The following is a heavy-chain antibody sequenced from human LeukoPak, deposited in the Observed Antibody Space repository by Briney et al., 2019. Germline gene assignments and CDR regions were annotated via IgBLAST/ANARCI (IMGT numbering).Heavy chain of an antibody. CDR3: ARVYYSSSYDYWYFDL. CDR2: IYNSGST. V-gene: IGHV4-59*01. Sequence: PSEALSLTCTVSGGSIRSYYWSWIRQPPGKGLEWIRYIYNSGSTNYNPSLKSRVTISVDTSKNQFSLKPTSVTAADTAVYYCARVYYSSSYDYWYFDLWGRGTLVTVSS. D-gene: IGHD6-13*01. J-gene: IGHJ2*01. CDR1: GGSIRSYY.